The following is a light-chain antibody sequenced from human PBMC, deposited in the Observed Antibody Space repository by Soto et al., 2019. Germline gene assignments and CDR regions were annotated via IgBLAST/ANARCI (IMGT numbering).Light chain of an antibody. Sequence: QSGLTQPPSASGTPGQRVTISCSGSSSNIGSNTVNWYQQLPGTAPKLLIYSNNQRPSGVPDRFSGSKSGTSASLAISGLQSEDEADYYCAAWDDSLNVHYVFGTGTKVTVL. V-gene: IGLV1-44*01. J-gene: IGLJ1*01. CDR3: AAWDDSLNVHYV. CDR2: SNN. CDR1: SSNIGSNT.